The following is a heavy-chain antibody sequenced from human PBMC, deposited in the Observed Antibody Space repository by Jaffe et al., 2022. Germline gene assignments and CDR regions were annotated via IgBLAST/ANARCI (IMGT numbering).Heavy chain of an antibody. CDR1: GGTFSSYT. CDR2: IIPILGIA. CDR3: ARGLWFGEFIDAFDI. Sequence: QVQLVQSGAEVKKPGSSVKVSCKASGGTFSSYTISWVRQAPGQGLEWMGRIIPILGIANYAQKFQGRVTITADKSTSTAYMELSSLRSEDTAVYYCARGLWFGEFIDAFDIWGQGTMVTVSS. J-gene: IGHJ3*02. D-gene: IGHD3-10*01. V-gene: IGHV1-69*02.